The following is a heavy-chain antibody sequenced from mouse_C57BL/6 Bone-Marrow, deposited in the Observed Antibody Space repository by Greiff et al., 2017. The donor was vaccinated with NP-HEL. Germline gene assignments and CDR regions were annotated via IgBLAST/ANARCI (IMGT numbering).Heavy chain of an antibody. J-gene: IGHJ4*01. CDR1: GFNIKDDY. CDR2: IDPENGDT. Sequence: VQLQQSGAELVRPGASVTLSCTASGFNIKDDYMHWVKQRPEQGLEWIGWIDPENGDTEYASKFQGKATITADTSSNTAYLQLSSLTSEDTAVYYCTSYGRGYWGQGTSVTVSS. V-gene: IGHV14-4*01. CDR3: TSYGRGY. D-gene: IGHD1-1*02.